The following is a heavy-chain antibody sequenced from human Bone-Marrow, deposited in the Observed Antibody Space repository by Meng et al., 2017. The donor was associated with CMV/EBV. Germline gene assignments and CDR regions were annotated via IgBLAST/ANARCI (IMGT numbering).Heavy chain of an antibody. V-gene: IGHV3-48*04. D-gene: IGHD3-3*01. Sequence: GGSLRLSCAASGFTFSSYSMNWVRQAPGKGLEWVSYISSSSSNIYYADSVKGRFTISRDNAKNSLYLQMNGLRAEDTAVYYCARELDDFWSGYYPLDPWGQGTLVTVSS. CDR3: ARELDDFWSGYYPLDP. CDR2: ISSSSSNI. CDR1: GFTFSSYS. J-gene: IGHJ5*02.